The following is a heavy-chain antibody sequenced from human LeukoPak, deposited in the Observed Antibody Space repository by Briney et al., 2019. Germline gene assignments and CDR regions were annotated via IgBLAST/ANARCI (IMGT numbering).Heavy chain of an antibody. Sequence: GGSLRLSCAASGFTLSSYWMSWVRQAPGKGLEWVANIKRDGSEKYYVDSVKGRFAISRDNAKNSLYLQMNSLRAEDTAVYYCARGQTTVTNWGQGTLVTVSS. V-gene: IGHV3-7*03. CDR2: IKRDGSEK. CDR1: GFTLSSYW. J-gene: IGHJ4*02. CDR3: ARGQTTVTN. D-gene: IGHD4-17*01.